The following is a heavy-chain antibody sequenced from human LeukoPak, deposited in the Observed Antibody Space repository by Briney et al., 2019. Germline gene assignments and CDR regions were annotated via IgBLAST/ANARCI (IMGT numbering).Heavy chain of an antibody. V-gene: IGHV1-69*05. J-gene: IGHJ4*02. D-gene: IGHD3-9*01. Sequence: SVKVSCKASGGTFSSYAISWVRQAPGQGLEWMGGIIPIFGTANYAQKLQGRVTMTTDTSTSTAYMELRSLRSDDTAVYYCARVYRGYDFLNYFDYWGQGTLVTVSS. CDR2: IIPIFGTA. CDR1: GGTFSSYA. CDR3: ARVYRGYDFLNYFDY.